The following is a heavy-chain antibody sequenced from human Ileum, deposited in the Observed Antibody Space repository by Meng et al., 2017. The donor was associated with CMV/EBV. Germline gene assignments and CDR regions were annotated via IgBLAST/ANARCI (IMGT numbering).Heavy chain of an antibody. Sequence: GSLRLSCAVYGGSFRGYYRSWIRQPPGKGLEWIGEINHSGSTNYNPSLKSRVTISVQTSKNQFSLKLSSVTAADTAVYYCARPYCSGDCDSGPRYFFDSWGQGTLVTGSS. CDR2: INHSGST. CDR1: GGSFRGYY. J-gene: IGHJ4*02. CDR3: ARPYCSGDCDSGPRYFFDS. V-gene: IGHV4-34*01. D-gene: IGHD2-21*01.